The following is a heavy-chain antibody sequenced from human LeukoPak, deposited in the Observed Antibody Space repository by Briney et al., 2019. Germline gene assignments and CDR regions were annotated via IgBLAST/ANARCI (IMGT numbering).Heavy chain of an antibody. J-gene: IGHJ4*02. V-gene: IGHV3-11*04. CDR3: LREETIVVIREPPP. CDR2: ISNSGSAT. D-gene: IGHD3-22*01. CDR1: GFTFSDYY. Sequence: PGGSLRLSCAASGFTFSDYYMSWIRQAPGKGLEWFSYISNSGSATYYAESVKGRFTISRDNAKNSLDLQMNSLRVEDTAIYYCLREETIVVIREPPPRGQGTLVTVSS.